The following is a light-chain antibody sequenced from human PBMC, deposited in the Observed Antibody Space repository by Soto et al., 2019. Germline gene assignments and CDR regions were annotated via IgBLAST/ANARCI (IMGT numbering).Light chain of an antibody. Sequence: DIQMTQSPSTLSASVGDRVTITCRASQSISSWLAWYQQKPGKAPKLLIYQASSLQSGVPSRFSGSGSGTEFTLTINSQQTDDFAAYYCQQCSSYPSTFGQGTKVEIK. CDR3: QQCSSYPST. V-gene: IGKV1-5*03. CDR1: QSISSW. J-gene: IGKJ1*01. CDR2: QAS.